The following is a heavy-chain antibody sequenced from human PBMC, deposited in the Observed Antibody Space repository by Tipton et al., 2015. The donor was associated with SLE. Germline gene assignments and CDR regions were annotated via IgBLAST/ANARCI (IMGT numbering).Heavy chain of an antibody. CDR3: ARHDTNYGRNWFDP. CDR2: ISYSGNT. CDR1: GGSIDSRSSY. J-gene: IGHJ5*02. Sequence: TLSLTCTVSGGSIDSRSSYWAWIRQSPRKGLEWIGSISYSGNTYYNSSLKSRVTISLDTSKNQFSLRLSSVTAADTAVYYCARHDTNYGRNWFDPWGQGTLVTVSS. V-gene: IGHV4-39*01. D-gene: IGHD2-8*01.